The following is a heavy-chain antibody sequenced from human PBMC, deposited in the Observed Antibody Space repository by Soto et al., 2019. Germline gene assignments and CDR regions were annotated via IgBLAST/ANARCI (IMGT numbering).Heavy chain of an antibody. J-gene: IGHJ4*02. V-gene: IGHV1-3*01. CDR2: INAGNGNT. D-gene: IGHD6-19*01. Sequence: EASVKVSCKASGYTFTSYAMHWVRQAPGQRLEWMGWINAGNGNTKYSQKFQGRVTITRDTSASTAYMELSSLRSEDTAVYYCARVFQQWLVGVLGYWGQGTLVTVSS. CDR1: GYTFTSYA. CDR3: ARVFQQWLVGVLGY.